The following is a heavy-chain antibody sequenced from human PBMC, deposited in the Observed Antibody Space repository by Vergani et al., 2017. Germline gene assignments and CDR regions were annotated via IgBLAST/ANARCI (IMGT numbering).Heavy chain of an antibody. CDR2: IKQDGSEK. CDR3: ARFPPLGGFDY. J-gene: IGHJ4*02. Sequence: EVQLLESGGGLVQPGGSLRLSCAASGFTFSSYAMSWVRQAPGKGLEWVANIKQDGSEKYYVDSVKGRFTISRDNAKNSLYLQMNSLRAEDTAVYYCARFPPLGGFDYWGQGTLVTVSS. V-gene: IGHV3-7*01. CDR1: GFTFSSYA. D-gene: IGHD3-16*01.